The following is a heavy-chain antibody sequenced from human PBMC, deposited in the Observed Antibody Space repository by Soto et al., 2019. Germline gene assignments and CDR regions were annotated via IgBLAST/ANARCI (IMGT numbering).Heavy chain of an antibody. J-gene: IGHJ4*02. V-gene: IGHV3-30*03. CDR2: ISYDGSNK. Sequence: QVQRVESGGGVVQPGRSLRLSCAASGFTFSLYGMHWVRQAPGKGLEWVAFISYDGSNKYYADSVKGRFTISRDNSKNTLYLQMNSLRAEDSAVFYCAIEGGEYNWGQGTLVTVSS. D-gene: IGHD3-10*01. CDR3: AIEGGEYN. CDR1: GFTFSLYG.